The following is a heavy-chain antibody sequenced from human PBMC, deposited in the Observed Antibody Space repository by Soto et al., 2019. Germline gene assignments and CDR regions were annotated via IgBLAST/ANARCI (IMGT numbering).Heavy chain of an antibody. CDR1: GYTFTSYA. V-gene: IGHV1-3*01. CDR2: INAGNGNT. D-gene: IGHD6-13*01. J-gene: IGHJ6*02. CDR3: ARGGYSSSWYGLDGMDV. Sequence: GASVKVSCKASGYTFTSYAMHWVRQAPGQRLEWMGWINAGNGNTKYSQKFQGWVTMTRDTSISTAYMELSRLRSDDTAVYYCARGGYSSSWYGLDGMDVWGQGTTVTVSS.